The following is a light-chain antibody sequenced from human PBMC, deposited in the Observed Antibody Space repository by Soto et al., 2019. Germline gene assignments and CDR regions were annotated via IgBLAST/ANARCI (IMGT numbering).Light chain of an antibody. CDR3: QQYGRSPFT. CDR2: SAS. J-gene: IGKJ2*01. CDR1: QRITNNF. V-gene: IGKV3-20*01. Sequence: EIVLTQSPVTLSLSPGDSATISCRASQRITNNFLAWFQQKPGLAPRLLIYSASTRASGIPDRFSGSGSGTDFALTISRLEPEDFAVYYCQQYGRSPFTFGQGTKLQIK.